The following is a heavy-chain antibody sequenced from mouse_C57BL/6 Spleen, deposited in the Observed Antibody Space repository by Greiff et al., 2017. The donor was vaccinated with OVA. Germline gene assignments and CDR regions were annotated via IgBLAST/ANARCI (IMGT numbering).Heavy chain of an antibody. CDR2: IHPNSGST. J-gene: IGHJ4*01. CDR3: ARAEGWDTLYAMDY. CDR1: GYTFTSYW. D-gene: IGHD3-3*01. Sequence: QVQLQQPGAELVKPGASVKLSCKASGYTFTSYWMHWVKQRPGQGLEWIGMIHPNSGSTNYNEKFKSKATLTVDKSSSTAYMQLSSLTSEDSAVYYCARAEGWDTLYAMDYWGQGTSVTVSS. V-gene: IGHV1-64*01.